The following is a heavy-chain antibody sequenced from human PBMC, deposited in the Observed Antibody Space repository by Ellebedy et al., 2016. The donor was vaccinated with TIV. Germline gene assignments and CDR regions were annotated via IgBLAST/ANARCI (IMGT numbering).Heavy chain of an antibody. CDR1: GFIFSSYA. D-gene: IGHD1-26*01. V-gene: IGHV3-23*01. CDR2: ISGSGGAT. CDR3: AKGSMWEVLLTCFDN. J-gene: IGHJ4*02. Sequence: PGGSLRLSCTASGFIFSSYAMNWVRQAPGKGLEWVSGISGSGGATYYADTVKGRFNISRDKSKETLYLQMNSLNVEDTAIDFCAKGSMWEVLLTCFDNWGQGTLVTVSS.